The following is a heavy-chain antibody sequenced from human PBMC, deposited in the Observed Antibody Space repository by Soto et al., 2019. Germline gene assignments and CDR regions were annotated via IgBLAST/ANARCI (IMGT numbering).Heavy chain of an antibody. Sequence: QVQLVQSGAEMKKPGASVKVSCKASGYTFTSYGLSWVRQAPGQGLEWMGWINPYNGNTKDTQKLQGRVTMTTDTSTSTAYMELRSLRSDDTAVYYCAREYCDSTRCFLPDYWGQGALVTVSS. D-gene: IGHD2-2*01. V-gene: IGHV1-18*01. J-gene: IGHJ4*02. CDR1: GYTFTSYG. CDR3: AREYCDSTRCFLPDY. CDR2: INPYNGNT.